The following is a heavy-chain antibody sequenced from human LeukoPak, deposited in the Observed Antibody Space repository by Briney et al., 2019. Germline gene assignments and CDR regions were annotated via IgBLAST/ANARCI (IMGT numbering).Heavy chain of an antibody. CDR2: IYPGDSDA. CDR3: AGENYYGSGSYYTGDNWFDP. Sequence: ESLKIFCKGSGYSLTSYWIGWVRQMPGEGLGWMGIIYPGDSDARYSPSFQGQVTTSADKSISTAYRQWSRLNVSDTAMYYCAGENYYGSGSYYTGDNWFDPWGQGTLVTVSS. CDR1: GYSLTSYW. J-gene: IGHJ5*02. V-gene: IGHV5-51*01. D-gene: IGHD3-10*01.